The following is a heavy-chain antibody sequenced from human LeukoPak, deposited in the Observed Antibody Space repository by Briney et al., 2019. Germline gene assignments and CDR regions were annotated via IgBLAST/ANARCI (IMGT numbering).Heavy chain of an antibody. Sequence: ASVKVSCKASGGTFSSYAISWVRQAPGQGLEWMGRIIPILGIANYAQKFQGRVTITADKSTSTAYMELSSLRSEDTAVYYCARNTHYYDSSGYSQGYFDYWGQGTLVTVSS. CDR3: ARNTHYYDSSGYSQGYFDY. D-gene: IGHD3-22*01. V-gene: IGHV1-69*04. CDR2: IIPILGIA. CDR1: GGTFSSYA. J-gene: IGHJ4*02.